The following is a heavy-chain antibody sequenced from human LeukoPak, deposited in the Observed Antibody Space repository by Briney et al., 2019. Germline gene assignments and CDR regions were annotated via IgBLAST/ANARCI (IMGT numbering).Heavy chain of an antibody. Sequence: SGTLSLTRTVSGGSNSSSTYHWGWIRQPPGKGLGWIGAIYYTGTTYYNPSLRSRVTISVDTSKNHFSLKLSSVTAADTALYYCASAPRQGSIGGLDYWGQGTLVTVS. CDR3: ASAPRQGSIGGLDY. CDR1: GGSNSSSTYH. J-gene: IGHJ4*02. V-gene: IGHV4-39*02. D-gene: IGHD3-16*01. CDR2: IYYTGTT.